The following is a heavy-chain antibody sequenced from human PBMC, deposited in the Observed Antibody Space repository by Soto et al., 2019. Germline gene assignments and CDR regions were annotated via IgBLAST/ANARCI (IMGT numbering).Heavy chain of an antibody. V-gene: IGHV2-26*01. Sequence: QVTLKESGPVLVKPTEPLTLRCTVSGLSITDSEMGVSWIRQPPGQPLEWLAHIDSSGEKSYRTFLKSRLAISKDTSKSHIVLTMTNMDPADTATYYCARRHLAVAVSPWFDPWGQGIPVTVSS. CDR2: IDSSGEK. D-gene: IGHD6-19*01. J-gene: IGHJ5*02. CDR3: ARRHLAVAVSPWFDP. CDR1: GLSITDSEMG.